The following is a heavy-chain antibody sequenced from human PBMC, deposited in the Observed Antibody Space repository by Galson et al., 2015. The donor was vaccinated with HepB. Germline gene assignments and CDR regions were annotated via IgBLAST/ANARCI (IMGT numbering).Heavy chain of an antibody. CDR3: IRMGNIAGYSSC. V-gene: IGHV3-73*01. Sequence: LRLSCATSGFTFSGSAIHWVRQASGRGLAWVGRIGSKAYRYATAYTASVKGRFTIPRDDSRNTAYLQMNRLKTEDTAVYYCIRMGNIAGYSSCWGQGTLVTVSS. D-gene: IGHD6-13*01. J-gene: IGHJ4*02. CDR1: GFTFSGSA. CDR2: IGSKAYRYAT.